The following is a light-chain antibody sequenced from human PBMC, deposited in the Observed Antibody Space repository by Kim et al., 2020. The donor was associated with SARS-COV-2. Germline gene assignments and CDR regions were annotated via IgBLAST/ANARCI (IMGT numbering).Light chain of an antibody. CDR2: DVS. CDR3: SSYSTTTVL. J-gene: IGLJ2*01. CDR1: NSHVSSYNR. V-gene: IGLV2-14*04. Sequence: PVQSISLSFTLTNSHVSSYNRVSWYQQHPGTAPHLMIYDVSKRPSGVSNRFSGSKSGNTASLTISGLQAEDEADYYCSSYSTTTVLFGGGTQLTVL.